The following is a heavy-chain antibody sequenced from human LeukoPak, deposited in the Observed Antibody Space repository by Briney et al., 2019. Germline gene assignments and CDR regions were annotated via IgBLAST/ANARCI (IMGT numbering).Heavy chain of an antibody. V-gene: IGHV3-20*04. Sequence: GGSLRLSXAASGFTFDDYGMSWVRQAPGKGLEWVSGINWNGGSTGYADSVKGRFTISRDNAKNSLYLQMNSLRAEDTALYYCARAALGYCSSTSCYGDYWGQGTLVTVSS. CDR2: INWNGGST. CDR1: GFTFDDYG. CDR3: ARAALGYCSSTSCYGDY. D-gene: IGHD2-2*01. J-gene: IGHJ4*02.